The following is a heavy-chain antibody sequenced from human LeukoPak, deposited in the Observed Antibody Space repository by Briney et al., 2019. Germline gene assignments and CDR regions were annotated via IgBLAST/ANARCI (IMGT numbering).Heavy chain of an antibody. D-gene: IGHD2-21*02. CDR3: ARDGCGGDCYDAFDI. Sequence: ASVEVSCKASGYTFTDYYMHWVRQAPGQGLEWMGWINPNSGGTNYAQKFQGRVTMTRDTSITTAYMELSRLRSDDTAVYYCARDGCGGDCYDAFDIWGQGTMVTVSS. J-gene: IGHJ3*02. V-gene: IGHV1-2*02. CDR2: INPNSGGT. CDR1: GYTFTDYY.